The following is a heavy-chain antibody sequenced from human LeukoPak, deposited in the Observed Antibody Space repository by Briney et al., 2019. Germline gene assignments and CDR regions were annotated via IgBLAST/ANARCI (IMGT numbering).Heavy chain of an antibody. J-gene: IGHJ4*02. V-gene: IGHV4-34*01. CDR2: INHCGST. D-gene: IGHD1-26*01. Sequence: SETLSLTCAVYGGSFSDYYWSWIRQPPGKGLEWIGEINHCGSTNYKPSLKSRVTISVDMSKNQFSLKVTSVTAADSAVYYCASAATSGTYNLDSWGQGTLVTVSS. CDR3: ASAATSGTYNLDS. CDR1: GGSFSDYY.